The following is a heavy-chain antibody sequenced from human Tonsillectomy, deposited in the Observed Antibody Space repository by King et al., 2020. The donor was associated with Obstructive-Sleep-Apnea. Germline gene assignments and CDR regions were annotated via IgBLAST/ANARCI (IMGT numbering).Heavy chain of an antibody. V-gene: IGHV3-9*01. CDR1: GFTFDDYA. Sequence: QLVQSGGGLVQPGRSLRLSCAASGFTFDDYAMHWVRQAPGKGLEWVSGISWNSGSIGYADSVKGRFTISRDNAKNSLYLQMNSLRAEDTALYYCAKADGGYGILTGYAPLGAFDIWGQGTMVTVSS. CDR2: ISWNSGSI. J-gene: IGHJ3*02. D-gene: IGHD3-9*01. CDR3: AKADGGYGILTGYAPLGAFDI.